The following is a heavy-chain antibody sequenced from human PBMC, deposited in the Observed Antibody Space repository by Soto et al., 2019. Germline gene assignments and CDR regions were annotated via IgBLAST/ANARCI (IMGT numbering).Heavy chain of an antibody. Sequence: ASVKVSCKASGYTFTGYYMHWVRQAPGQGLEWMGWINPNSGGTNYAQKFQGRVTMTRDTSISTAYMELSRLRSDDTAVYYCARDRELLRGYYFDYWGQGTLVTVSS. CDR3: ARDRELLRGYYFDY. J-gene: IGHJ4*02. D-gene: IGHD1-26*01. CDR1: GYTFTGYY. V-gene: IGHV1-2*02. CDR2: INPNSGGT.